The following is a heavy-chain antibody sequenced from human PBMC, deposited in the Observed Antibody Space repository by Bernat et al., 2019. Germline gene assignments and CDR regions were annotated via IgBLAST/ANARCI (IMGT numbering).Heavy chain of an antibody. CDR2: IASQGGNK. V-gene: IGHV3-30-3*01. CDR1: GFRFSDYA. CDR3: ARNWGYIDF. J-gene: IGHJ4*02. Sequence: QVQLVESGGGVVQPGGSLGLSCAASGFRFSDYAMHWVRQAPGKGLEWVAVIASQGGNKYYADSVKGRFTISRDNSKNTLYLKMNNPRPEDTAIYYCARNWGYIDFWGQGTLVTVSS. D-gene: IGHD7-27*01.